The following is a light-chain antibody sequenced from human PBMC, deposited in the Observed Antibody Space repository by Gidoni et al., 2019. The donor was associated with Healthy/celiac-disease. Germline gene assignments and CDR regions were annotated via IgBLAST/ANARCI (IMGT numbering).Light chain of an antibody. J-gene: IGKJ2*01. CDR1: QSVLYSSRNKNY. V-gene: IGKV4-1*01. CDR2: WAS. Sequence: DIVMTQAPDSLAVSLGERATIHCKSSQSVLYSSRNKNYLAWYQQKPGQPPKLLIYWASTRESGVPDRFSGSGSGTDFTLTISSLQAEDVAVYYCQQYYSTPPTFGQGTKLEIK. CDR3: QQYYSTPPT.